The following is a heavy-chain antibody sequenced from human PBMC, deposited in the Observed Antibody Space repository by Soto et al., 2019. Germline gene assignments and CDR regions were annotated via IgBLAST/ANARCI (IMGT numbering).Heavy chain of an antibody. D-gene: IGHD2-2*01. CDR3: TRDPPADRH. Sequence: GGSLRLSCAASGFTVSNNYMSWVRQAPGKGLEWVSLIYSGGNTLYADSVRGRFTISRDGSKNTLYLQMNSLRAEDTAVYYCTRDPPADRHSGQGTLVTVSS. CDR1: GFTVSNNY. J-gene: IGHJ4*02. V-gene: IGHV3-53*01. CDR2: IYSGGNT.